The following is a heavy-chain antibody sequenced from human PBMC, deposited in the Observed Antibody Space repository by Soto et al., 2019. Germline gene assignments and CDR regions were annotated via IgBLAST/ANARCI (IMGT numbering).Heavy chain of an antibody. J-gene: IGHJ4*02. CDR2: INSDGSST. V-gene: IGHV3-74*01. D-gene: IGHD5-12*01. CDR1: GFTFSSYW. CDR3: VRVPTGGYAFSLDDY. Sequence: EVQLVESGGGLVQPGGSLRLSCAASGFTFSSYWMHWVRQAPGKGLVGVSRINSDGSSTTYADSVKGRFTISRDNAKNTLYLQMNSLRAEDTAVYYCVRVPTGGYAFSLDDYWGQGTLVTVSS.